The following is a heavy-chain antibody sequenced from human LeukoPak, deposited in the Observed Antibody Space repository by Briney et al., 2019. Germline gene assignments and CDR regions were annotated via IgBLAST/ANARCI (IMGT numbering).Heavy chain of an antibody. J-gene: IGHJ4*02. Sequence: GASVKVSCKASGYTFTSYGISWVRQAPGQGLEWMGWISAYNGNTNYAQKLQGRVTMTTNTSTSTAYMELRSLRSDDTAVYYCARAQGWYYDSSGYSYWGQGTLVTVSS. CDR3: ARAQGWYYDSSGYSY. D-gene: IGHD3-22*01. CDR1: GYTFTSYG. V-gene: IGHV1-18*01. CDR2: ISAYNGNT.